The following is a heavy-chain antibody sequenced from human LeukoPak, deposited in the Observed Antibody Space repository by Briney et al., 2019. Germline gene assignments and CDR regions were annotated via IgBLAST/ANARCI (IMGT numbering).Heavy chain of an antibody. V-gene: IGHV4-61*02. Sequence: SETPSLTCTVSGGSISSGSYYWNWIRQPAGKGLEWIGRIYASGSTNYNPSLKSRVTISVDTSKNQFSLKLSSVTAADTAVYYCASQRLRGIYYWGQGTLVTVSS. CDR3: ASQRLRGIYY. CDR1: GGSISSGSYY. J-gene: IGHJ4*02. CDR2: IYASGST. D-gene: IGHD6-25*01.